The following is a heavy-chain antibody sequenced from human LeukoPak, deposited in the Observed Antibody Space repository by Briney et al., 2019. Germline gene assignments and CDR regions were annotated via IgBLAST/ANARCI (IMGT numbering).Heavy chain of an antibody. CDR1: GYIFTNYG. V-gene: IGHV1-46*01. Sequence: ASVKLSCKASGYIFTNYGISWVRQAPGQGLEWMGIINPSGCTTSYAQKFQGRFTITRDMSTTTVYLELSSLKSEYTAVYYCARNIIRGVIFDDFDIWGQGTMDTVSS. D-gene: IGHD3-16*02. CDR2: INPSGCTT. J-gene: IGHJ3*02. CDR3: ARNIIRGVIFDDFDI.